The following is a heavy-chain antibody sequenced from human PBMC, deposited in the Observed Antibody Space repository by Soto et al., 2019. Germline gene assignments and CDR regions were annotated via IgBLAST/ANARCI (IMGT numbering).Heavy chain of an antibody. V-gene: IGHV3-72*01. D-gene: IGHD3-16*01. CDR1: GFTFSDHY. Sequence: HPGGSLRLSCAASGFTFSDHYMDWVRQAPGKGLEWVGRTRNKANSYTTEYAASVKGRFTISRDDSKNSLYLQMNSLKTEDTAVYYCARVERNWYYFDYWGQGTLVTVSS. J-gene: IGHJ4*02. CDR2: TRNKANSYTT. CDR3: ARVERNWYYFDY.